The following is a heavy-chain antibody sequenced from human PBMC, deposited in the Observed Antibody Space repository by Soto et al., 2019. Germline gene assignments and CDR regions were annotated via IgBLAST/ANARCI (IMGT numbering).Heavy chain of an antibody. Sequence: GGSLRLSCAASGFTVSNYHMTWVRQAPGKGLEWVSYITSDEKTIHYADSVKGRFTISRDNAKNSLYLQMTSLRDEDTAVYYCARSVEGHFDFWGQGTLVPVSS. CDR2: ITSDEKTI. V-gene: IGHV3-48*02. J-gene: IGHJ4*01. D-gene: IGHD6-19*01. CDR3: ARSVEGHFDF. CDR1: GFTVSNYH.